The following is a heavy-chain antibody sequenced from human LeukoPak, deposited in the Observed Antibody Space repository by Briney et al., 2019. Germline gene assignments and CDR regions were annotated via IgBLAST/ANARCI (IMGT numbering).Heavy chain of an antibody. CDR2: IYSGGST. D-gene: IGHD4-17*01. CDR1: GFTVSSNY. CDR3: ARVDYGDYGFDY. J-gene: IGHJ4*02. Sequence: GGSLRLSCAASGFTVSSNYMSWVRQTPGKGLEWVSVIYSGGSTYYADSVKGRFTISRDNSKNTLYLQMNSLRAEDTAVYYCARVDYGDYGFDYWGQGTLVTVSS. V-gene: IGHV3-66*01.